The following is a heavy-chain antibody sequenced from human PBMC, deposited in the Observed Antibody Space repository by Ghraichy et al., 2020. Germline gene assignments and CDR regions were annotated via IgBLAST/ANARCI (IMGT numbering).Heavy chain of an antibody. V-gene: IGHV1-46*01. Sequence: ASVKVSCKASGYTFSNYHIHWVRQAPEQGLEWVGVINPSGGTTSFAQKFQGIVSMTRDTSTSTVYMELSSLRSEDTAVYYCTRSYDSAYGGVGYWGQGTLVTVSS. J-gene: IGHJ4*02. CDR3: TRSYDSAYGGVGY. D-gene: IGHD3-22*01. CDR2: INPSGGTT. CDR1: GYTFSNYH.